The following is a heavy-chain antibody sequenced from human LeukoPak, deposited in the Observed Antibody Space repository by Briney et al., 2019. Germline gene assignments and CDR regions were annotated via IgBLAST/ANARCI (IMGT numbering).Heavy chain of an antibody. D-gene: IGHD2/OR15-2a*01. CDR1: GGSISSSSYY. V-gene: IGHV4-39*07. Sequence: SETLSLTCTVSGGSISSSSYYWGWIRQPPGKGLEWIGEIYHSGSTNYNPSLKSRVTISVDKSKNQFSLKLSSVTAADTAVYYCARDSSDPIGYFDYWGQGTLVTVSS. J-gene: IGHJ4*02. CDR3: ARDSSDPIGYFDY. CDR2: IYHSGST.